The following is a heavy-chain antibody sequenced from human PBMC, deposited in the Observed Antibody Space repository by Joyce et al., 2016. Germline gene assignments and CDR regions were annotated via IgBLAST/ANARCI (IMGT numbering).Heavy chain of an antibody. CDR1: GFTFSSYG. D-gene: IGHD6-13*01. Sequence: QVQLVESGGGVVQPGRSLRLSCAASGFTFSSYGMHWVRQAPGKGLEWVTVISYDGSNKYYADSVKGRVTISRDNAKNTLYLQMNSLGAEDTAVYYCAKDWSPLYSSSWYYFDYWGQGTLVTVSS. CDR3: AKDWSPLYSSSWYYFDY. V-gene: IGHV3-30*18. CDR2: ISYDGSNK. J-gene: IGHJ4*02.